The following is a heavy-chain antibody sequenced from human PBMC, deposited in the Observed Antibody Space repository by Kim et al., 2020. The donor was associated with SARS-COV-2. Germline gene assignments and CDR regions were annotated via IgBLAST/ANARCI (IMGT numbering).Heavy chain of an antibody. CDR1: GFTFSSYG. J-gene: IGHJ2*01. V-gene: IGHV3-33*06. D-gene: IGHD3-10*01. CDR3: AKGRAYYGSGSLSGDL. Sequence: GGSLRLSCAASGFTFSSYGMHWVRQAPGKGLEWVAVIWYDGSNKYYADSVKGRFTISRDNSKNTLYLQMNSLRAEDTAVYYCAKGRAYYGSGSLSGDLWGRGTLVTVSS. CDR2: IWYDGSNK.